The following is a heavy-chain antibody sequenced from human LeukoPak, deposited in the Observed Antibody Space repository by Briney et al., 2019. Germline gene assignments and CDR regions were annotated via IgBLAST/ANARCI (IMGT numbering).Heavy chain of an antibody. CDR1: GYTFTSYG. J-gene: IGHJ5*02. D-gene: IGHD3-3*01. V-gene: IGHV1-18*01. CDR3: ARDEDYDFWSGPNWFDP. CDR2: ISAYNGNT. Sequence: ASVKVSCKASGYTFTSYGISWVRQAPGQGLEWLGWISAYNGNTNYAQKLQGRVTMTTDTSTSTAYMELRSLRSDDTAVYYCARDEDYDFWSGPNWFDPWGQGTLVTVSS.